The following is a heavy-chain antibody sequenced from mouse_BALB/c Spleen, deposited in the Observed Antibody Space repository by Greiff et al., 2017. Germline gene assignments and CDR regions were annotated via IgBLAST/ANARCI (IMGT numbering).Heavy chain of an antibody. V-gene: IGHV5-6-4*01. CDR2: ISSGGSYT. D-gene: IGHD1-1*01. J-gene: IGHJ1*01. Sequence: EVQVVESGGGLVKPGGSLKLSCAASGFTFSSYTMSWVRQTPEKRLEWVATISSGGSYTYYPDSVKGRFTISRDNAKNTLYLQMSSLKSEDTAMYYCTRESGRSLRYFDVWGAGTTVTVSS. CDR1: GFTFSSYT. CDR3: TRESGRSLRYFDV.